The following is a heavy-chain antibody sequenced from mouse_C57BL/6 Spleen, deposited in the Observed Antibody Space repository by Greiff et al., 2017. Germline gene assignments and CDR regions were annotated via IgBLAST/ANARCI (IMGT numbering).Heavy chain of an antibody. D-gene: IGHD2-2*01. CDR1: GYSFTDYN. V-gene: IGHV1-39*01. CDR2: INPNYGTT. J-gene: IGHJ1*03. Sequence: EVKLMESGPELVKPGASVKISCKASGYSFTDYNMNWVKQSNGKSLEWIGEINPNYGTTSYNQKFKGKATLTVDQSSSTAYMQLNSLTSEDSAVXYGARSYGYYWYFDVWGTGTTVTVSS. CDR3: ARSYGYYWYFDV.